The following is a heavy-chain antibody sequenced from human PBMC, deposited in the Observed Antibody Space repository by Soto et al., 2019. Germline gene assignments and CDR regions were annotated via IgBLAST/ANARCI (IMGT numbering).Heavy chain of an antibody. D-gene: IGHD2-15*01. CDR3: ARNPGVGYCSGGSCYAPDH. J-gene: IGHJ4*02. CDR2: ISFDGRNE. CDR1: GFTFNSHA. V-gene: IGHV3-30*04. Sequence: QEQLVESGGGVVQPGRSLRLSCVASGFTFNSHAMDWVRQAPGKGLEWVALISFDGRNEYYADSVKGRFTVSRDNSKNTLYLQMNSLSTEDTAVYYCARNPGVGYCSGGSCYAPDHWGQETLVTVSS.